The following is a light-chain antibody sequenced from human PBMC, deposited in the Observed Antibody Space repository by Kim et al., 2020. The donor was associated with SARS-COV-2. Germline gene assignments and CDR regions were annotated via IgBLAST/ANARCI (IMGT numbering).Light chain of an antibody. CDR2: ADK. J-gene: IGLJ3*02. V-gene: IGLV6-57*04. Sequence: NFMLTQPHSVSEYPGKTVTISCTRSSGSIASNYVQWYQQRPGSAPTTVIYADKQRPSGVPDRFSGSIDSSSNSASLTISGMRPEDEADYYCQSYDSTNHWVFGGGTQLTVL. CDR1: SGSIASNY. CDR3: QSYDSTNHWV.